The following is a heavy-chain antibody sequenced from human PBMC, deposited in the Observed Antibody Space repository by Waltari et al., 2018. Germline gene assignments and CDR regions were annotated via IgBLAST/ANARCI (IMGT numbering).Heavy chain of an antibody. Sequence: EVQLVESGGGLVKPGGSLRLSCAASGFTFSSYSMNWVRQAPGKGLEWVSSISSSSIYIYYADSVKGRFTISRDNAKNSLYLQMNSLRAEDTAVYYCARAGGRGITGTREFDYWGQGTLVTVSS. CDR2: ISSSSIYI. CDR1: GFTFSSYS. V-gene: IGHV3-21*01. J-gene: IGHJ4*02. D-gene: IGHD1-7*01. CDR3: ARAGGRGITGTREFDY.